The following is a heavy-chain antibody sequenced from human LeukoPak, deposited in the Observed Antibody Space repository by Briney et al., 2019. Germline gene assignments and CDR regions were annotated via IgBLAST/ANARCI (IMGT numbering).Heavy chain of an antibody. Sequence: PGGSLRLSCAASGFTFSSYWMSWVRQAPGKGLEWVANIKQDGSEKYYVDSVKGRFTISRDNAKNSLYLQMNSLRAEDTAVYYCAREWELLRARERYGVGLPDDDYWGQGTLVTVSS. D-gene: IGHD1-26*01. CDR3: AREWELLRARERYGVGLPDDDY. J-gene: IGHJ4*02. CDR1: GFTFSSYW. CDR2: IKQDGSEK. V-gene: IGHV3-7*01.